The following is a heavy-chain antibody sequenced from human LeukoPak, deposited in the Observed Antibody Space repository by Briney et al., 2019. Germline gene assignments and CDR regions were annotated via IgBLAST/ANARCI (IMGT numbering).Heavy chain of an antibody. J-gene: IGHJ3*02. CDR1: GGSISSSSYY. CDR2: IYYSGST. D-gene: IGHD1-14*01. Sequence: PSETLSLTCTVSGGSISSSSYYWGWIRQPPGKGLEWIGSIYYSGSTYYNPSLKSRVTISVDTSKNQFSLKLSSVTAADTAVYYCARAGTSPDAFDIWGQGTMVTVSS. CDR3: ARAGTSPDAFDI. V-gene: IGHV4-39*07.